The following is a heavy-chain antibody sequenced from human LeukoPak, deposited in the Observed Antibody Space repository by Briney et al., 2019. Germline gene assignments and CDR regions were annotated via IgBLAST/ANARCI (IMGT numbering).Heavy chain of an antibody. V-gene: IGHV3-30*18. CDR3: AKGFGSSGYYYYYYGMDV. Sequence: GGSLRLSCAASGFTFSSYGMHWVRQAPGKGLEWVAVISFDGSNQYYADSVKGRFTISRDNSKNTLSLQMNSLRAEDTAVYYCAKGFGSSGYYYYYYGMDVWGQGTTVTVSS. CDR2: ISFDGSNQ. CDR1: GFTFSSYG. J-gene: IGHJ6*02. D-gene: IGHD3-22*01.